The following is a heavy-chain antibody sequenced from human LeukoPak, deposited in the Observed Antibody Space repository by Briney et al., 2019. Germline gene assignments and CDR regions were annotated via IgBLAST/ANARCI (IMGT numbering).Heavy chain of an antibody. V-gene: IGHV3-66*04. Sequence: GGSLRLSCAASGFTVSNNYMTWVPQAPGEGLEWVSVIYSGNRTKYADSVKGRFIISRDNSKNTLLFQMNSLRAEDTAVYYCARLTSGNGLDVWGQGTTVTVS. CDR1: GFTVSNNY. D-gene: IGHD3-3*01. CDR2: IYSGNRT. J-gene: IGHJ6*02. CDR3: ARLTSGNGLDV.